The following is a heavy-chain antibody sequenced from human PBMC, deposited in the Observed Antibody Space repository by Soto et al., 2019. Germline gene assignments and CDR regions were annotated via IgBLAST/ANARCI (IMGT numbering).Heavy chain of an antibody. D-gene: IGHD2-2*01. CDR2: ISYDGNTK. J-gene: IGHJ6*02. Sequence: PGGSLRLSCAASGFTFTNYAMHWVRQGPGKGLEWVAVISYDGNTKFYTDSLKGRFSISRDNSKNTLYLQMNSLRPEDTAVYYCAKDSGYQLPDNYFYYGLDVWGQGTTVTVSS. CDR1: GFTFTNYA. V-gene: IGHV3-30-3*01. CDR3: AKDSGYQLPDNYFYYGLDV.